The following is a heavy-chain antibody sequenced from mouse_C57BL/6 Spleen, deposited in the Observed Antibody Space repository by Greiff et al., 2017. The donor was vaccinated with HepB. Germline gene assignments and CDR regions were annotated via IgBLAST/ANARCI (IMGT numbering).Heavy chain of an antibody. Sequence: EVKVEESGEGLVKPGGSLKLSCAASGFTFSSYAMSWVRQTPEKRLEWVAYISSGGDYIYYADTVKGRFTISRDNARNTLYLQMSSLKSEDTAMYYCTRDTTGSAWFAYWGQGTLVTVSA. V-gene: IGHV5-9-1*02. D-gene: IGHD2-12*01. J-gene: IGHJ3*01. CDR3: TRDTTGSAWFAY. CDR2: ISSGGDYI. CDR1: GFTFSSYA.